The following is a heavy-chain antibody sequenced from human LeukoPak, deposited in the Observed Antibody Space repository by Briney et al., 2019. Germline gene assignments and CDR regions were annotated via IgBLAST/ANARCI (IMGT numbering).Heavy chain of an antibody. CDR3: AKDGAWLRFDD. Sequence: GGSLRLSCAASGFTFSSYAMHWVRQAPGKGLEWVAFIRYDGSKKYYADSVKGRFTISRDDSKNTLYLQMKNLRAEDTAVYYCAKDGAWLRFDDWGQGILVTVAS. D-gene: IGHD5-12*01. V-gene: IGHV3-30*02. J-gene: IGHJ4*02. CDR2: IRYDGSKK. CDR1: GFTFSSYA.